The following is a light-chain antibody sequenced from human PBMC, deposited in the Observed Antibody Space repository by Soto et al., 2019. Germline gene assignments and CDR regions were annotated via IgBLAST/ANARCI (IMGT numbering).Light chain of an antibody. CDR1: QGISXY. V-gene: IGKV1-17*03. CDR2: DVS. CDR3: QHYNSYSEA. J-gene: IGKJ1*01. Sequence: DVQMTQSPSAVSASVGDRVDIICRASQGISXYLAXFQXKXGXXXKXXXYDVSSLASGVPSRFSGSGSGTEFTLTISSLQPDDFATYYCQHYNSYSEAFGQGNKVDIK.